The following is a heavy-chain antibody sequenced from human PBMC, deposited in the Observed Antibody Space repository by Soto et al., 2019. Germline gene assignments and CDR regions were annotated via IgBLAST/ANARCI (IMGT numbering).Heavy chain of an antibody. CDR3: ARDSGWPILNFDN. J-gene: IGHJ4*02. CDR2: SSYDGRET. Sequence: LRLSCAASDFDFSSYGIHWVRQAPGKGLEWVAASSYDGRETFYADSAKGRFTVSKEMSKNTAFLQMNALRHEDTAAYFCARDSGWPILNFDNWGQGTPVTVSS. D-gene: IGHD3-10*01. CDR1: DFDFSSYG. V-gene: IGHV3-30*03.